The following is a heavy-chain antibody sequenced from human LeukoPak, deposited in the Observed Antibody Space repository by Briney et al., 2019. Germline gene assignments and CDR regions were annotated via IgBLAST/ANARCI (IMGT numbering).Heavy chain of an antibody. Sequence: GGSLRLSCAASGFTFSSYAMSWVRQAPGKGLEWVSAISGSGGSTYYADSVRGRFTISRDNSKNTLYLQMNSLRAEDTAVYYCAKDEDLRGSPTARFDYWGQGTLVTVSS. CDR1: GFTFSSYA. CDR3: AKDEDLRGSPTARFDY. V-gene: IGHV3-23*01. D-gene: IGHD4-11*01. J-gene: IGHJ4*02. CDR2: ISGSGGST.